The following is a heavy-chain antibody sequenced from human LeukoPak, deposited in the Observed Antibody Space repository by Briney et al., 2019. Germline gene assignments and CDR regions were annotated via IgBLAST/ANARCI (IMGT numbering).Heavy chain of an antibody. V-gene: IGHV3-30*04. D-gene: IGHD2-15*01. J-gene: IGHJ6*03. CDR3: ARQTEYCSGGSCYFGRYYYYMDV. CDR1: GFTFSSYA. CDR2: ISYDGSNK. Sequence: PGGSLRLSCAASGFTFSSYAMHWVRQAPGKGLEWVAVISYDGSNKYYADSVEGRFTISRDNSKNTLYLQMNSLRAEDTAVYYCARQTEYCSGGSCYFGRYYYYMDVWGKGTTVTVSS.